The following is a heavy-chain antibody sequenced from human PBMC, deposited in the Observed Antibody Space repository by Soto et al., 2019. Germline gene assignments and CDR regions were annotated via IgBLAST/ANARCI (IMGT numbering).Heavy chain of an antibody. D-gene: IGHD5-12*01. CDR3: AAGGGLPRYY. V-gene: IGHV4-30-2*01. J-gene: IGHJ4*02. CDR1: GGSISSGGYS. CDR2: IYHSGST. Sequence: QLQLQESGSGLVKPSQTLSLTCAVSGGSISSGGYSWSWIRQPPGKGLEWIGYIYHSGSTYYNPSLKSRVTISVDRSKHQCSLKLSSVTAADTAVYYCAAGGGLPRYYWGQGTRVTVSS.